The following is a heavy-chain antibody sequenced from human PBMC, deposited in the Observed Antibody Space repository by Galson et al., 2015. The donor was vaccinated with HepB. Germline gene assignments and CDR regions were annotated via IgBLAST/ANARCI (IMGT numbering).Heavy chain of an antibody. CDR1: GGSISSGSYY. Sequence: TLSLTCTVSGGSISSGSYYWSWIRQPAGKGLEWIGRIYTSGSTNYNPSLKSRVTISVDTSKNQFSLKLSSVTAADTAVYYCARVVTAYSSSWYYFDPWGQGTLVTVSS. CDR2: IYTSGST. J-gene: IGHJ5*02. CDR3: ARVVTAYSSSWYYFDP. D-gene: IGHD6-13*01. V-gene: IGHV4-61*02.